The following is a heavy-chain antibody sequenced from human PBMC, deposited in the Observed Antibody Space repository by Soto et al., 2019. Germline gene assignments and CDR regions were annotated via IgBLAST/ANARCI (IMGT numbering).Heavy chain of an antibody. J-gene: IGHJ4*02. CDR2: IYYSGST. CDR3: ARDSTMVTPAFDY. CDR1: GGSISSGDYY. Sequence: TLSLTCTVSGGSISSGDYYWSWIRQPPGKGLEWIGYIYYSGSTYYNPSLKSRVTISVDTSKNQFSLKLSSVTAADTAVYYCARDSTMVTPAFDYWGQGTLVTVSS. V-gene: IGHV4-30-4*01. D-gene: IGHD5-18*01.